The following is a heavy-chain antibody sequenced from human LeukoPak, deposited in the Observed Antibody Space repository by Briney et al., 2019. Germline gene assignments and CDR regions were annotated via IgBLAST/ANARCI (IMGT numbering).Heavy chain of an antibody. Sequence: GSLRLSCAASGFTFSSYSMNWVRQAPGKGLEWVSYISSSSSTIYYADSVKGRFTISRDNAKNSLYLQMNSLRAEDTAVYYCARVNSDYYDSSGRRRGRSIDYWGQGTLVTVSS. D-gene: IGHD3-22*01. CDR1: GFTFSSYS. CDR2: ISSSSSTI. V-gene: IGHV3-48*01. CDR3: ARVNSDYYDSSGRRRGRSIDY. J-gene: IGHJ4*02.